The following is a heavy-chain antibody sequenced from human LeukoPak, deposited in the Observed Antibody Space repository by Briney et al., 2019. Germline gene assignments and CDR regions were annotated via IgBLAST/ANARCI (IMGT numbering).Heavy chain of an antibody. CDR1: GGSFSGYY. J-gene: IGHJ5*02. V-gene: IGHV4-34*01. D-gene: IGHD3-10*01. Sequence: PSETLSLTCAVYGGSFSGYYWSWIRQPPGKGLEWIGEINHSGSTNYNPSLKSRVTISVDTTKNQFSLKLSSVTAADTAVYYCHGSGSYYNNWFDPWGQGTLVTVSS. CDR2: INHSGST. CDR3: HGSGSYYNNWFDP.